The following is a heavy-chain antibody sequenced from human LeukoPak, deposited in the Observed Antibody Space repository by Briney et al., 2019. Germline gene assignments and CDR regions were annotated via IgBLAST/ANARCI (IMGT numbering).Heavy chain of an antibody. J-gene: IGHJ4*02. D-gene: IGHD4-23*01. CDR1: GYTFTSYG. V-gene: IGHV1-18*01. CDR3: ARDAGLDVNLRPTIVVTPWADY. Sequence: ASVKVSCKASGYTFTSYGISWVRQAPGQGPEWMGWISAYSTYNGSTNYAQKFQGRVTMTTDTSTSTAYMELRSLRSDDTAVYYCARDAGLDVNLRPTIVVTPWADYWGQGTLVTVSS. CDR2: ISAYSTYNGST.